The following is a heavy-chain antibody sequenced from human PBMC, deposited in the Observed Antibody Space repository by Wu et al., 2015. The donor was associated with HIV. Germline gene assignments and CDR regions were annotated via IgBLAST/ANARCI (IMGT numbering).Heavy chain of an antibody. D-gene: IGHD3-3*01. CDR2: IYHTGSI. Sequence: QVQLLESGPGLVKPSETLSLTCAVSGYSISSGYYWGWIRQPPGKGLEWIGTIYHTGSIYYNPSLKSRVTISVDTSKNQFSLKVNSVTAADTAVYYCTREGFGVSFDYWGQGTQGHRLL. CDR3: TREGFGVSFDY. CDR1: GYSISSGYY. J-gene: IGHJ4*02. V-gene: IGHV4-38-2*02.